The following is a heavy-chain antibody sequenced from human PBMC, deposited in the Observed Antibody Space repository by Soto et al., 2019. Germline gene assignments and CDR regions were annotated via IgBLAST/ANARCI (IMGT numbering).Heavy chain of an antibody. CDR1: GFDSSYYW. Sequence: HPGGSLRLSCALSGFDSSYYWIQWFRQSPGKGLEWVSRIDPDGTTTNYADSVKGRFSVSRDNAKKTIYLQMNSLTADDTALYYCARGPRPSSSGTGAYWGQGTLVTAPQ. V-gene: IGHV3-74*01. CDR2: IDPDGTTT. CDR3: ARGPRPSSSGTGAY. D-gene: IGHD1-1*01. J-gene: IGHJ1*01.